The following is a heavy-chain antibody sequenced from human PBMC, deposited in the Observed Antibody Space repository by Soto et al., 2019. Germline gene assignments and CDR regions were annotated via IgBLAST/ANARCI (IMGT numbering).Heavy chain of an antibody. CDR2: IGAYNGNT. J-gene: IGHJ4*02. CDR1: AYTFTAYG. CDR3: ARGELSFDYLDY. V-gene: IGHV1-18*01. D-gene: IGHD3-16*02. Sequence: GASVKVSCKASAYTFTAYGISWVRQAPGQGLEWLGWIGAYNGNTNYPQKLQGRVTMTTDTSTSTAYMELRSLRSDDTAVYYCARGELSFDYLDYWGQGTLVTVSS.